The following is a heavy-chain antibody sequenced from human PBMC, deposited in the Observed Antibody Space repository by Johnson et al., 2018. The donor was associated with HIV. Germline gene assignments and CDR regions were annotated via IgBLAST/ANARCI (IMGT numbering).Heavy chain of an antibody. CDR3: ARGVGSIVGAMSTFDI. D-gene: IGHD1-26*01. J-gene: IGHJ3*02. CDR1: GFTFDDYA. CDR2: ISWNGGST. V-gene: IGHV3-20*04. Sequence: VQLVESGGGVVRPGGSLRLSCAASGFTFDDYAMIWVRQAPGKGLEWVSGISWNGGSTSYADSVTGRFNISRDNAKNSLYLQMNSLRPEDTALYYCARGVGSIVGAMSTFDIWGQGTTVTVSS.